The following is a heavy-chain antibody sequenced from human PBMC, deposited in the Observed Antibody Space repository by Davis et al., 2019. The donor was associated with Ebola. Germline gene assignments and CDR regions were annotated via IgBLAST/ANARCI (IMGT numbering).Heavy chain of an antibody. CDR2: IWYDGTDK. CDR1: GFTFSTYG. Sequence: GESLKISCAVSGFTFSTYGMHWVRQAPGKGLEWVAVIWYDGTDKYYADSVKGRFIISRDNSKNTLYLQMSSLKAEDTAVYYCARAGSVGAVDYWGQGTLVTVSS. J-gene: IGHJ4*02. V-gene: IGHV3-33*01. CDR3: ARAGSVGAVDY. D-gene: IGHD3-10*01.